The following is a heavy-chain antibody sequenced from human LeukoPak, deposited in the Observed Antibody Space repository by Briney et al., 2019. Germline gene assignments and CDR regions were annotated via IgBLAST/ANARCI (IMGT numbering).Heavy chain of an antibody. D-gene: IGHD5-12*01. CDR3: ARRYSDYDDLDQ. CDR1: GFTFSRYS. Sequence: PGGSLRLSCAASGFTFSRYSMNWVRQAPGKGLEWVSSITSSGSYIYYADSVKGRFTISRDNAKNSLYLQMNSLRAEDTAVYYCARRYSDYDDLDQWGQGTLVTVSS. V-gene: IGHV3-21*01. CDR2: ITSSGSYI. J-gene: IGHJ4*02.